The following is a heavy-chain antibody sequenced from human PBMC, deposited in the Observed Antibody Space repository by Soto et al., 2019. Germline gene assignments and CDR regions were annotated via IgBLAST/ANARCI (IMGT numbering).Heavy chain of an antibody. CDR1: GGSISSSSYY. D-gene: IGHD3-3*01. J-gene: IGHJ5*02. CDR2: IYYSGST. V-gene: IGHV4-39*01. Sequence: LETLSLTCTVSGGSISSSSYYWGWIRQPPGKGLEWIGSIYYSGSTYYNPSLKSRVTISVDTSKNQFSLKLSSVTAADTAVYYCARGEVDDFWSGYYWFDPWGQGTLVTVSS. CDR3: ARGEVDDFWSGYYWFDP.